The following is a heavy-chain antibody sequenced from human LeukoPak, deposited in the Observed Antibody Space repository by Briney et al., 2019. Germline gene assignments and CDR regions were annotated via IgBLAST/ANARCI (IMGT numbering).Heavy chain of an antibody. CDR1: GFTFSNYH. V-gene: IGHV3-48*03. J-gene: IGHJ4*02. CDR3: TSLWEVPGPDF. Sequence: GGSLRLSCADSGFTFSNYHMNWVRQPPGKGLEWVAYISSSGDAIYYAASVKGRFTISRDNVQNSLSLQMNSLGGEDTSVYYCTSLWEVPGPDFWGQGTLVTVSS. D-gene: IGHD1-26*01. CDR2: ISSSGDAI.